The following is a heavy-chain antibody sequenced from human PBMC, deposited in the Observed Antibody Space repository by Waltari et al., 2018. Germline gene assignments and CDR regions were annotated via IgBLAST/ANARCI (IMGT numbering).Heavy chain of an antibody. J-gene: IGHJ4*02. V-gene: IGHV5-51*01. D-gene: IGHD1-26*01. CDR2: IYPGDSKT. Sequence: EVQLVQSGAEVKKPGESLKISCTGSGYTFSDYWIAWVRQMPGEGLEWRVIIYPGDSKTRYSPSFQGQVSISADKSITTAYLQCSSLKASDSAMYYCARLARNGTYSYFDYWGQGTLVTVSS. CDR1: GYTFSDYW. CDR3: ARLARNGTYSYFDY.